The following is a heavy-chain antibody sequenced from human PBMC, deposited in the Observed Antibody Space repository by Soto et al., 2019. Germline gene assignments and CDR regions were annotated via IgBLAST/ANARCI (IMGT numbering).Heavy chain of an antibody. V-gene: IGHV5-10-1*01. CDR3: ARLGLGDGYNFDYYYYGMDV. CDR1: GYSFTSYW. Sequence: PGESLKISCKGSGYSFTSYWISWVRQMPGKGLEWMGRIDPSDSYTNYSPSFQGHVTISADKSISTAYLQWSSLKASDTAMYYCARLGLGDGYNFDYYYYGMDVWGQGTTVTVSS. CDR2: IDPSDSYT. J-gene: IGHJ6*02. D-gene: IGHD5-12*01.